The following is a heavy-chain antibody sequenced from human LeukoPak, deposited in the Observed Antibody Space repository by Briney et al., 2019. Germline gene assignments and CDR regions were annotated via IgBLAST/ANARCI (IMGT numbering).Heavy chain of an antibody. Sequence: AGGSLRLSCAASGFTVSSNYMSWVRQAPGKGLEWVSVIYSGGSTYYADSVKGRFTISRDNSKNTLYLQMNSLRAEDTAVYYCARDPVGKRGFFDYWGQGALVTVSS. V-gene: IGHV3-53*01. CDR3: ARDPVGKRGFFDY. CDR1: GFTVSSNY. D-gene: IGHD4-23*01. CDR2: IYSGGST. J-gene: IGHJ4*02.